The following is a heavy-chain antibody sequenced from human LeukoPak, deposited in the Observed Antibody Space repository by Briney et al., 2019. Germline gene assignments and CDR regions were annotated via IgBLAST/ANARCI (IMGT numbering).Heavy chain of an antibody. CDR2: FYPEDGET. V-gene: IGHV1-24*01. CDR3: ARIIYHSDTRGYHGDMAIDS. Sequence: ASVTVSCTVSGYTLTELSMHWVRQAPGKGLEWMGGFYPEDGETIYAQKFQGRVTMTEDTSTDTAYMELSSLRSEDTAVYYCARIIYHSDTRGYHGDMAIDSWGQGTLVTVSS. CDR1: GYTLTELS. D-gene: IGHD3-22*01. J-gene: IGHJ4*02.